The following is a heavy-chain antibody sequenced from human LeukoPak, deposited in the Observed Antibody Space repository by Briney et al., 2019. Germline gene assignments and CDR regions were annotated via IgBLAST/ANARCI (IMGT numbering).Heavy chain of an antibody. CDR3: AREVVGATRQRYWFDP. V-gene: IGHV4-30-2*01. CDR1: GGSISSGGYS. D-gene: IGHD1-26*01. CDR2: IYHSGST. Sequence: SETLSLTCAVSGGSISSGGYSGSWIRQPPGKGLEWIWYIYHSGSTYYNPSLKSRVTISVDRSKNQFSLKLSSVTAADTAVYYCAREVVGATRQRYWFDPWGQGTLVTVSS. J-gene: IGHJ5*02.